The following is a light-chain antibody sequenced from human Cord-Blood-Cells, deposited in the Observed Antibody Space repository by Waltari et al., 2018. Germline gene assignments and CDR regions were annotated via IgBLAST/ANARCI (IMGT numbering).Light chain of an antibody. CDR3: CSYAGSSTWV. J-gene: IGLJ3*02. CDR1: SSDVGSYNL. Sequence: QSALTQPASVSGSPGQSITISCTGTSSDVGSYNLVSWYQRHPGKAPKLIIYEGSKRPSGVSNRFSGSKSGNTASLTISGLQAEDEADYYCCSYAGSSTWVFGGGTKLTVL. V-gene: IGLV2-23*01. CDR2: EGS.